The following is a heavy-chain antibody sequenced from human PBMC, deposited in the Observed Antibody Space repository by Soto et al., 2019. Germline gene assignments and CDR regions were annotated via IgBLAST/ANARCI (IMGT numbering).Heavy chain of an antibody. D-gene: IGHD5-12*01. CDR2: IIPIFGTA. CDR3: ARGNQRWLQLWYFDL. V-gene: IGHV1-69*12. CDR1: GGTFSSYT. J-gene: IGHJ2*01. Sequence: QVQLVQSGAEVKKPGSSVTVSCKASGGTFSSYTISWVRQAPGQGLEWMGGIIPIFGTANYAQKFQGRVTITADESTSTADMELSSLRSEDTAVYYCARGNQRWLQLWYFDLWGRGTLVTVSS.